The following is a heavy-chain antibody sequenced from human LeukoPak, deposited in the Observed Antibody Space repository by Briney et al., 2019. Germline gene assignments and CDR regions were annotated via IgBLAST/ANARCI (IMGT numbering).Heavy chain of an antibody. D-gene: IGHD1-1*01. Sequence: SETLSLTCTVSGGSMSPYHWGWIRQPPGKGLEWTGYVYYSGSTNYNPSLNSRVTMSVDTSKNQFSLKLSSVTAEDTAVYYCARGSGTPYYFAYWGQGTLVTVSS. CDR3: ARGSGTPYYFAY. J-gene: IGHJ4*02. V-gene: IGHV4-59*12. CDR1: GGSMSPYH. CDR2: VYYSGST.